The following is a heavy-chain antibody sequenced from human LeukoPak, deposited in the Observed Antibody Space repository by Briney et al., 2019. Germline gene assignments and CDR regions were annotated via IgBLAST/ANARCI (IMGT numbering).Heavy chain of an antibody. CDR3: ARDHCTSTSCIIVDAFDL. D-gene: IGHD2-2*01. CDR2: IYHTGST. Sequence: SLRLSCAASGFTFSSYSMNWVRQPPGKGLEWIAEIYHTGSTNYNPSLESRVTISIDESKNQFSLNLSSVTAADTGVYYCARDHCTSTSCIIVDAFDLWGRGTLVTVSS. CDR1: GFTFSSYSM. J-gene: IGHJ3*01. V-gene: IGHV4-4*02.